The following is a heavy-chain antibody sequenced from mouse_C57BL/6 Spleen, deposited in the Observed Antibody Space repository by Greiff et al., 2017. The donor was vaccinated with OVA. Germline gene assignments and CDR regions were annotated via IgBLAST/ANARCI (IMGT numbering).Heavy chain of an antibody. CDR2: IDPSDSYT. CDR3: ARWYYGSRDY. CDR1: GYTFTSYW. Sequence: QVQLQQSGAELVKPGASVKLSCKASGYTFTSYWMQWVKQRPGQGLEWIGEIDPSDSYTNYNQKFKGKATLTVDTSSSTAYMQLSSLTSEDSAVYYCARWYYGSRDYWGQGTTLTVSS. D-gene: IGHD1-1*01. J-gene: IGHJ2*01. V-gene: IGHV1-50*01.